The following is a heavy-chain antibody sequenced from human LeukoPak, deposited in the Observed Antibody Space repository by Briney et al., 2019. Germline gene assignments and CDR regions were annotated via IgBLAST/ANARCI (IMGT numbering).Heavy chain of an antibody. CDR3: ARSGYDFWSDYYRVYFNS. CDR1: GFSLITSGMS. CDR2: IYWDDEK. J-gene: IGHJ4*02. D-gene: IGHD3-3*01. Sequence: SGPTLVKPTETLTPTCTVSGFSLITSGMSVGWIRQPPGKALEWLALIYWDDEKRYSPSLRGRLTISRDTSKNQVVLSMTNMDPVDTATYYCARSGYDFWSDYYRVYFNSWGQGTLVTVSS. V-gene: IGHV2-5*02.